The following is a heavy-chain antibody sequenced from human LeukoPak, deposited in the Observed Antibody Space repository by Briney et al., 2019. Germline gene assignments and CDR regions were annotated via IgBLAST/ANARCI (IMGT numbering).Heavy chain of an antibody. CDR3: ARHLYCGGDCYSGRNHYYGLDV. CDR1: DGSISDYH. V-gene: IGHV4-59*08. CDR2: MYYTGST. Sequence: PSETLSLTCTVSDGSISDYHWSWIRQPPGKGLEWIGYMYYTGSTNYNPSLKSRVSISVDTSKRQFSLKLRSVTAADTAVYYCARHLYCGGDCYSGRNHYYGLDVWGQSTTVTVSS. D-gene: IGHD2-21*02. J-gene: IGHJ6*02.